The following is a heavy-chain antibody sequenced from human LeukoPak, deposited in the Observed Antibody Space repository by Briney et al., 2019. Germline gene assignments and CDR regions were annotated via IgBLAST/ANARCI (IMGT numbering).Heavy chain of an antibody. J-gene: IGHJ4*02. V-gene: IGHV3-48*03. D-gene: IGHD3-22*01. CDR1: GFTFSSYE. CDR3: AKDSETYYYDSSGFFSYFFDY. CDR2: ISSSGSTI. Sequence: GGSLRLSCAASGFTFSSYEMNWVRQAPGKGLEWVSYISSSGSTIYYADSVKGRFTISRDNSKNTLFLQMNSLRAEDTAVYYCAKDSETYYYDSSGFFSYFFDYWGQGTLVTVSS.